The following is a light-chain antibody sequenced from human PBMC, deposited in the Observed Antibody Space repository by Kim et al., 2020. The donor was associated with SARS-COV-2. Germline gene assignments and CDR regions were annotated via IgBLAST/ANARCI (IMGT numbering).Light chain of an antibody. Sequence: ASTGDRVTITCRASQGISSYLAWYQQKPGKAPKLLIYAASTLQSGVPSRFSGSGSGTDFTLTISCLQSEDFATYYCQQYYSYPPTFGGGTKVDMK. CDR3: QQYYSYPPT. CDR1: QGISSY. CDR2: AAS. V-gene: IGKV1-8*01. J-gene: IGKJ4*01.